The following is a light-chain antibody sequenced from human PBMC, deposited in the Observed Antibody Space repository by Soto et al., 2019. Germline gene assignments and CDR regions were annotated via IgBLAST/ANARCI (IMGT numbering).Light chain of an antibody. V-gene: IGKV3-15*01. CDR1: ERISTN. Sequence: EIVMTQSPVTLSVSPGESATIFCRASERISTNLAWYQQKPGQAPRHLIYSESTRATGVPARFSGSGSAREFHLTISSLQPEDFSTYYCRQYSNWLTWTFGQGTRVEIK. CDR2: SES. J-gene: IGKJ1*01. CDR3: RQYSNWLTWT.